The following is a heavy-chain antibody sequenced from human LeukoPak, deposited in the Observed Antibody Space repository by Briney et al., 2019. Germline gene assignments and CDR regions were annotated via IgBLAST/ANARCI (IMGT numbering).Heavy chain of an antibody. V-gene: IGHV3-23*01. J-gene: IGHJ4*02. CDR1: GFTFSSYA. CDR2: IYVSGGST. D-gene: IGHD2-21*01. Sequence: GGSLRLSCAASGFTFSSYAMNWVRQAPGKGLEWVSAIYVSGGSTYYADSVKGRFTISRDNSKNTLYLQMNSLRAEDTAVYYCAKEIVVVAYFDYWGQGTLVTVSS. CDR3: AKEIVVVAYFDY.